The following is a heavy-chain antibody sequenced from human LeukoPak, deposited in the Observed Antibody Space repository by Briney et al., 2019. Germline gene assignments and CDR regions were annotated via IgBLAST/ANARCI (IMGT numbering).Heavy chain of an antibody. CDR3: AREGSKASEDWFDP. Sequence: SEALSLTCTLSGGSISSSIYYWGWIRQPPGKGLGWIGSIYYSGSTYYKPSLKSRVTISVDTSKNQFSLKLSSVTAADTAVYYCAREGSKASEDWFDPWGQGTLVTVSS. D-gene: IGHD2-15*01. J-gene: IGHJ5*02. CDR1: GGSISSSIYY. V-gene: IGHV4-39*07. CDR2: IYYSGST.